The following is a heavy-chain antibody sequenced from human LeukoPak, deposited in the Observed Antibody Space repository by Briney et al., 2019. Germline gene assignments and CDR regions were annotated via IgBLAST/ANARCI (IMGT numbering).Heavy chain of an antibody. CDR3: ARHAIYAGAFDP. Sequence: GESLKISCKVSGYSFTTYWITWVRQMPGEGLEWMGRIDPSDSYTNYSPSFQGHVTISTDKSISTAYLQWSSLKASDTAMYYCARHAIYAGAFDPWGQGTLVTVSS. J-gene: IGHJ5*02. CDR1: GYSFTTYW. D-gene: IGHD5/OR15-5a*01. V-gene: IGHV5-10-1*01. CDR2: IDPSDSYT.